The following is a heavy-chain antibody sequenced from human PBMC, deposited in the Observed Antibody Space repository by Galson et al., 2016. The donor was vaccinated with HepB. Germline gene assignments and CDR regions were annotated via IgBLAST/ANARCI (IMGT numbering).Heavy chain of an antibody. CDR1: GFIFSRYN. CDR3: AREDYYYMDV. CDR2: ISSDSRSI. J-gene: IGHJ6*03. V-gene: IGHV3-48*02. Sequence: SLRLSCAASGFIFSRYNINWVRQGPGKGLDRVSYISSDSRSISYADSVEGRLTISRDNAKNLVYLQMNSLRDEDTAVYYCAREDYYYMDVWGKGTTVTVSS.